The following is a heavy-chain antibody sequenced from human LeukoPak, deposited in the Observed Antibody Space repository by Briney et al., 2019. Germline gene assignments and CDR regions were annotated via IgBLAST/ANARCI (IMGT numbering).Heavy chain of an antibody. CDR1: GYTFTRHY. Sequence: ASVKVSCKASGYTFTRHYMHWVRQAPGQGLEWMGWMNPNTGNTFYAQKFQGRVTMTRNTSISTAYMELSSLRSDDTAVYYCARVVRGLGWFDPWGQGTLVTVSS. CDR3: ARVVRGLGWFDP. D-gene: IGHD3-10*01. V-gene: IGHV1-8*01. J-gene: IGHJ5*02. CDR2: MNPNTGNT.